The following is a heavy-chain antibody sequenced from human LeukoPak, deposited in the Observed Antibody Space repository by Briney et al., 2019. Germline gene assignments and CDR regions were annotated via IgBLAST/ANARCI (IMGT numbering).Heavy chain of an antibody. CDR3: ARGASSSWLYYFDY. D-gene: IGHD6-13*01. J-gene: IGHJ4*02. CDR2: INSDGSST. CDR1: GFTFSSYW. Sequence: GSLRLSCAASGFTFSSYWMHWVRQAPGKGLVWVSRINSDGSSTSYADSVKGRFTISRDNAKNTLYLQMNSLRAEDTAVYYCARGASSSWLYYFDYWGQGTLVTVSS. V-gene: IGHV3-74*01.